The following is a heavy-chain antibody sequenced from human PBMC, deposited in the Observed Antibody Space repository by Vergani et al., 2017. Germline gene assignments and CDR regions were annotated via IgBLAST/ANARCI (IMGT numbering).Heavy chain of an antibody. V-gene: IGHV4-59*01. Sequence: QVQLQESGPGLVKPSETLSLTCTVSGGSISSYYWSWIRQPPGKGLEWIGYIYYSGSTNYNPSLKSRVTISVDTYKNQFSLKLSSVTAADTAVYYCARGPSVMDYYYDSSGYYFLDYWGQGTLVTVSS. CDR3: ARGPSVMDYYYDSSGYYFLDY. CDR2: IYYSGST. J-gene: IGHJ4*02. D-gene: IGHD3-22*01. CDR1: GGSISSYY.